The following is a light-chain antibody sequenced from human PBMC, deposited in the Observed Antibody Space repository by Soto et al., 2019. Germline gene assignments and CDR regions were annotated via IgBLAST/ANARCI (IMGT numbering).Light chain of an antibody. Sequence: SALTQPASLSGSPGRSITISCTGPSSDIGAYAYVSWFHQHPGKAPKLMISEVNNRPSRVSNRFSGSKPRNTAYLTRSGLQVEDEADYFCFSFTTTSTHVFGTGTKVTV. V-gene: IGLV2-14*01. CDR3: FSFTTTSTHV. CDR1: SSDIGAYAY. J-gene: IGLJ1*01. CDR2: EVN.